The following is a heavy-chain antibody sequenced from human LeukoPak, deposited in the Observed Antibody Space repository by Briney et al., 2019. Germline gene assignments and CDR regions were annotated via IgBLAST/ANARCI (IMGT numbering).Heavy chain of an antibody. D-gene: IGHD3-10*01. CDR1: GGSFSGYY. CDR3: ARETRIYDSGSYYIDY. CDR2: INHSRST. J-gene: IGHJ4*02. Sequence: SETLSLTCAVYGGSFSGYYWSWIRQPPGKGLEWIGEINHSRSTNYSPSLKSRVTISVDTSKNQFSLKLSSVTAADTAVYYCARETRIYDSGSYYIDYWGRGTLVTVSS. V-gene: IGHV4-34*01.